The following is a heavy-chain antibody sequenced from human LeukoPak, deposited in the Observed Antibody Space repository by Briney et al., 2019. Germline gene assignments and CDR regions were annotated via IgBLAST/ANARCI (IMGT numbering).Heavy chain of an antibody. Sequence: GGSLRLSCAASGFTFSSYAMNWVRQAPGKGLEYVSAISANGGSTYYADSVKGRFTISRDTSENTLYLQLSSLRAEDTAMYHCVKDLYKGDTASWYFFHYWGQGTLVTVSS. CDR3: VKDLYKGDTASWYFFHY. V-gene: IGHV3-64D*06. CDR1: GFTFSSYA. CDR2: ISANGGST. J-gene: IGHJ4*02. D-gene: IGHD6-13*01.